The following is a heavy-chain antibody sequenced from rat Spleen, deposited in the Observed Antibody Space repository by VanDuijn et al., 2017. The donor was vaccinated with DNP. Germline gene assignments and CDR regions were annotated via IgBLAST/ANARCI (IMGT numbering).Heavy chain of an antibody. CDR2: ISTGGGNT. CDR3: ANYNHYDGTY. Sequence: EVQLVESGGGLVQPGRSLKLSCAASGFTFSNYGMAWVRQAPTKGLEWVASISTGGGNTYYRDSVKGRFTISRDNAENTVFLQMNSVRSEDTATYYCANYNHYDGTYWGQGVMVTVSS. CDR1: GFTFSNYG. D-gene: IGHD1-12*02. V-gene: IGHV5S13*01. J-gene: IGHJ2*01.